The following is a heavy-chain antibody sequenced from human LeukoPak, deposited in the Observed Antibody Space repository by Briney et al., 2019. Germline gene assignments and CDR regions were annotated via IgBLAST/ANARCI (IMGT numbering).Heavy chain of an antibody. J-gene: IGHJ4*02. CDR1: GFTVSSNY. CDR2: IYSGGST. CDR3: ARDPGSGCFDY. Sequence: GGFLRLSCAASGFTVSSNYMSWVRQVPGKGLEWVSVIYSGGSTYYADSVKGRFTISRDNSKNTLYLQMNSLRAEDTAVYYCARDPGSGCFDYWGQGTLVTVSS. V-gene: IGHV3-53*01. D-gene: IGHD6-19*01.